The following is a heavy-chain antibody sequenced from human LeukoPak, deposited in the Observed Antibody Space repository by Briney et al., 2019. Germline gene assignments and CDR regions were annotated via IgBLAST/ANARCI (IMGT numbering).Heavy chain of an antibody. V-gene: IGHV3-64*01. J-gene: IGHJ4*02. CDR3: ARRERDGYNYFDY. CDR2: INTDGGST. CDR1: GFTFSGYA. Sequence: PGGSLRLSCAVSGFTFSGYAMHWVRQAPGKGLEHVSTINTDGGSTYYAKSVKGRFTISRDNSKNTLYLQMGSLRAEDMAVCYCARRERDGYNYFDYWGQGTLVTVSS. D-gene: IGHD5-24*01.